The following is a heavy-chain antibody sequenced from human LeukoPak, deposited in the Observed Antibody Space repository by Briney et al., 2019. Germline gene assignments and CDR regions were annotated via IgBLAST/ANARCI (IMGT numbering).Heavy chain of an antibody. Sequence: GASVKVSCKASGYTFTRWNFSWVRQAPGQGVEWMGWISTYNGDTKYAQKFQGRVTMTTDTSTSTTYMELRSLTSDDTAVYYCARDSDWVFDLWGRGTLVTVSS. V-gene: IGHV1-18*01. CDR1: GYTFTRWN. CDR2: ISTYNGDT. J-gene: IGHJ2*01. D-gene: IGHD3-9*01. CDR3: ARDSDWVFDL.